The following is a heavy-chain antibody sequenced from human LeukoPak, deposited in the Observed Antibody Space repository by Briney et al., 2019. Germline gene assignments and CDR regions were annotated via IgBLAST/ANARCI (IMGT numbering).Heavy chain of an antibody. CDR1: GGSFNNYH. CDR3: ARRGSEGGRCFDA. J-gene: IGHJ4*02. CDR2: INHSGST. V-gene: IGHV4-34*01. D-gene: IGHD2-15*01. Sequence: PSETLSLTCAVLGGSFNNYHWSWIRQPPGKGLEWVGEINHSGSTTYNSSLKSRVIISVDTSRSQFSLNLNSVTAADTAVYYCARRGSEGGRCFDAWGQGILVTVSS.